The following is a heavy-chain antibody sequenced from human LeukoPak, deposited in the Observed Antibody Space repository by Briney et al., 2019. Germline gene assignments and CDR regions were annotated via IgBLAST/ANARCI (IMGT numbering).Heavy chain of an antibody. J-gene: IGHJ3*02. CDR2: INPSGGST. CDR1: GYTFTSYY. V-gene: IGHV1-46*01. Sequence: GASVKVSRKASGYTFTSYYMHWVRQAPGQGLEWMGIINPSGGSTSYAQKFQGRVTMTRDTSTSTVYMELSSLRSEDTAVYYCARDGYCSGGSCYGAFDIWGQGTMVTVSS. CDR3: ARDGYCSGGSCYGAFDI. D-gene: IGHD2-15*01.